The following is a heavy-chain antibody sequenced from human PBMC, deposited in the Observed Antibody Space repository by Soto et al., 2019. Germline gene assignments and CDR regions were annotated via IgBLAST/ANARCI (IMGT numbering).Heavy chain of an antibody. D-gene: IGHD3-3*01. V-gene: IGHV3-23*01. CDR1: VFTFSSYD. CDR2: ISGSGVST. CDR3: ASQRVVIDYYYGMDV. Sequence: GGSLRLSCAASVFTFSSYDMHWVRQATGKGLEWVSAISGSGVSTYYADSVKGRFTISRDNSKNTLYLQMNSLRAEDTAVYYCASQRVVIDYYYGMDVWGQGTTVTVSS. J-gene: IGHJ6*02.